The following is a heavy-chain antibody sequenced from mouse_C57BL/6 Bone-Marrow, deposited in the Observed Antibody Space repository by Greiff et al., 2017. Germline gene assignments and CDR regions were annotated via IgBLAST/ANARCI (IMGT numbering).Heavy chain of an antibody. CDR3: ARDGNYAMDY. D-gene: IGHD2-1*01. Sequence: QVQLQQPGAELVKPGASVKMSCKASGYTFTSYWITWVKQRPGQGLAWIGDIYPGSGSTNYNEKFKSKATLTVDTSSSTAYMRLSSLTSEDSAVYYCARDGNYAMDYWGQGTSVTVSS. CDR2: IYPGSGST. CDR1: GYTFTSYW. V-gene: IGHV1-55*01. J-gene: IGHJ4*01.